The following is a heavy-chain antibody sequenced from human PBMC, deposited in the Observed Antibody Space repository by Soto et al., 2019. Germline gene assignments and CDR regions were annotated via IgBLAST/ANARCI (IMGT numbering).Heavy chain of an antibody. J-gene: IGHJ6*02. CDR3: ARTSGYQKKYYYYYGMDV. CDR1: GGSISSYY. V-gene: IGHV4-59*01. D-gene: IGHD3-3*01. Sequence: SETLSLTCTVSGGSISSYYWSWIRQPPGKGLEWIGYIYYSGSTNYNPSLKSRVTISVDTSKSQFSLKLSSVTAADTAVYYCARTSGYQKKYYYYYGMDVWGQGTTVTVSS. CDR2: IYYSGST.